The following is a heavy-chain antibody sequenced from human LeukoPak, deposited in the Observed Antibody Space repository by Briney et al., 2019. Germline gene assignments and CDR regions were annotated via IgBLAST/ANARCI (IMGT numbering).Heavy chain of an antibody. J-gene: IGHJ4*02. CDR3: ARNRRDGYNYEVDY. Sequence: ASVKVSCKASGGTFSSYAISWVRQAPGQGLEWMGGIIPIFGTANYAQKFQGRVTITADESTSTAYMELSSLRSEDTAVYYCARNRRDGYNYEVDYWGQGTLVTVSS. D-gene: IGHD5-24*01. V-gene: IGHV1-69*13. CDR1: GGTFSSYA. CDR2: IIPIFGTA.